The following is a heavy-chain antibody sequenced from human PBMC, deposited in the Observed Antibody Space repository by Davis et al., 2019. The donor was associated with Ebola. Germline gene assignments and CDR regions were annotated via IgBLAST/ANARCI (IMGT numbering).Heavy chain of an antibody. CDR2: ISYDGSNK. CDR1: GFTFSSYA. CDR3: RTADGTYALDI. Sequence: GESLKISCAASGFTFSSYAMHWVRQAPGKGLEWVAVISYDGSNKYYADSVKGRFTISRDNSKDTLYLQMDSLRAEDTAMYYCRTADGTYALDIWGRGTMVTVSS. D-gene: IGHD6-13*01. J-gene: IGHJ3*02. V-gene: IGHV3-30-3*01.